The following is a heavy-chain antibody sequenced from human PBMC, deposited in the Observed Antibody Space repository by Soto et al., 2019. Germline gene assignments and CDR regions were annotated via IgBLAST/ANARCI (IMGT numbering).Heavy chain of an antibody. CDR1: EGTFTTSG. CDR2: IIPIFGIV. V-gene: IGHV1-69*17. CDR3: ARDPTTVTTTAFEI. Sequence: QVQLVQSGTEVKKPGSSVKVSCKASEGTFTTSGISWVRQAPGQGLEWMGAIIPIFGIVNYAQKLQGRVTITADKSTTTAYMELTSLTSEDTAVYYCARDPTTVTTTAFEIWGQGTMVTVSS. D-gene: IGHD4-17*01. J-gene: IGHJ3*02.